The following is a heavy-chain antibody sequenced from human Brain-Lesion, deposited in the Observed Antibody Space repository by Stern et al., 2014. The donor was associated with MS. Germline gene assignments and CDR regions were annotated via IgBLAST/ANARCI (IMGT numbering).Heavy chain of an antibody. Sequence: VQLVESGPGLVKPSQTLSLTCTVSGASISSGTSYWSWIRQPAGGGLEWIGRLHASGATSYNPSLKSRVTISGDTSKNQFPLNLNAVTAADTAVYYCARGHWELLGNNYFDSWGQGTLVTVSS. CDR3: ARGHWELLGNNYFDS. CDR2: LHASGAT. CDR1: GASISSGTSY. V-gene: IGHV4-61*02. J-gene: IGHJ4*02. D-gene: IGHD1-26*01.